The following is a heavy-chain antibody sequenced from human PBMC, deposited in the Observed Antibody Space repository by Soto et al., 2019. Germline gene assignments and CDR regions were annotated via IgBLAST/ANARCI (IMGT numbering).Heavy chain of an antibody. Sequence: QVQLQQWGAGLLKPSETLSLTCAVYGGSFSGYYWSWIRQPPGKGLEWIGEINHSGSTNYNPSLKSRVTISVDTSENQFPLKLGSVTAADTAVYYCAREELMGVEYWGQETLVTVSS. CDR2: INHSGST. V-gene: IGHV4-34*01. CDR3: AREELMGVEY. D-gene: IGHD2-8*01. J-gene: IGHJ4*02. CDR1: GGSFSGYY.